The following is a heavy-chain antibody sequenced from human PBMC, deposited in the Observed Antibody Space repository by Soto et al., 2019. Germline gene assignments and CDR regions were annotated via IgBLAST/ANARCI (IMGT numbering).Heavy chain of an antibody. CDR2: ISSSSSYI. J-gene: IGHJ4*02. CDR1: GFTFSSYS. V-gene: IGHV3-21*01. D-gene: IGHD4-4*01. Sequence: GGSLRLSCAASGFTFSSYSMNWVRQAPGKGLEWVSSISSSSSYIYSADLVKGRFTISRDNAKNSLYLQMNSLRAEDTAVYYCAREDYSNFDYWGQGTLVTVSS. CDR3: AREDYSNFDY.